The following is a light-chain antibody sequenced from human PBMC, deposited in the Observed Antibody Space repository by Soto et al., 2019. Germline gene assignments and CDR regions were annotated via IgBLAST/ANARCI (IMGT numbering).Light chain of an antibody. Sequence: EIVMTQSPATLSVSPGERATLSCRASQSIASNFAWYQEKPGQAPRLLIYGAATMATGIPARFSGSGSGTYFSLTISRLQYEDVSIYYCQQYNNWPPRITFGPGTKVDIK. CDR1: QSIASN. V-gene: IGKV3-15*01. CDR3: QQYNNWPPRIT. CDR2: GAA. J-gene: IGKJ3*01.